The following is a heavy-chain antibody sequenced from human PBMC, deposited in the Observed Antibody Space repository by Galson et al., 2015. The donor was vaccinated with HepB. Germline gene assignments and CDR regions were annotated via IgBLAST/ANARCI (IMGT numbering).Heavy chain of an antibody. CDR3: ARAGGIAAHVDY. J-gene: IGHJ4*02. CDR1: GFTFSSDW. Sequence: SLRLSCAASGFTFSSDWMNWVRQAPGKGLEWVANIDQNGRQKNYVDSVEGRFTISRDNAKNSLYLQMNSLRAEDTAVYYCARAGGIAAHVDYWGQGTLVTVSS. D-gene: IGHD6-13*01. CDR2: IDQNGRQK. V-gene: IGHV3-7*01.